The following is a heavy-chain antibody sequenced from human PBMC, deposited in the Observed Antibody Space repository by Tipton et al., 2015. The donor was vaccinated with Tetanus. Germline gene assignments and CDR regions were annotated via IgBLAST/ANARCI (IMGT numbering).Heavy chain of an antibody. CDR2: IHHRGLD. V-gene: IGHV4-30-4*01. Sequence: TLSLTCTVSGNSVSTGNFYWSWIRQTPGKGMEWIAFIHHRGLDFSKTSLKSRVSISIDTSQNQISLRLTSVTAADTAFYFCARNGFTVSNDCFDIWVLGILFNVSS. J-gene: IGHJ3*02. D-gene: IGHD5/OR15-5a*01. CDR3: ARNGFTVSNDCFDI. CDR1: GNSVSTGNFY.